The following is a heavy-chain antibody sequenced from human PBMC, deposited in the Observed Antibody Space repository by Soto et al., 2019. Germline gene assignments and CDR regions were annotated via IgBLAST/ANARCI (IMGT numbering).Heavy chain of an antibody. D-gene: IGHD3-10*01. CDR1: GGSISSGGYY. CDR2: ISGNGIST. J-gene: IGHJ5*02. CDR3: TRDAISMVRGTDNWFDP. Sequence: PSETLSLTCTVSGGSISSGGYYWSWVCQAPGKGLEWVSAISGNGISTYYADSVRGRFTISRDNSENTLFLQMNRLRADDTAVYYCTRDAISMVRGTDNWFDPWGQGTLVTVSS. V-gene: IGHV3-23*01.